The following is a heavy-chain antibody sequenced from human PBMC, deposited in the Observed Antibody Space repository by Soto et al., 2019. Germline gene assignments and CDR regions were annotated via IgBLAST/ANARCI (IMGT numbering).Heavy chain of an antibody. CDR3: ARQAGSWFKYYFDY. V-gene: IGHV1-18*01. CDR1: GYTFTSYG. D-gene: IGHD6-13*01. J-gene: IGHJ4*02. CDR2: ISAYNGNT. Sequence: GASVTVSCKASGYTFTSYGISWVRQAPGQGLEWMGWISAYNGNTNYAQKLQGRVTMTTDTSTSTAYMELRSLRSDDTAVYYCARQAGSWFKYYFDYWGQGTLVTVSS.